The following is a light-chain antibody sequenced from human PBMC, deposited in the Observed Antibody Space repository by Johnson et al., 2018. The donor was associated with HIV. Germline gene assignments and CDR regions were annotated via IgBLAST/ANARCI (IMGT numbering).Light chain of an antibody. CDR1: SSNIGNNY. Sequence: QSVLTQPPSVSAAPGQKVTISCSGSSSNIGNNYVSWYQQLPGTAPKLLIYDNNKRPSGIPDRFSGSTSGTSATLGITGLQTGDEPDYYCGTWVSSLSGVFGTETKVTVL. CDR2: DNN. V-gene: IGLV1-51*01. CDR3: GTWVSSLSGV. J-gene: IGLJ1*01.